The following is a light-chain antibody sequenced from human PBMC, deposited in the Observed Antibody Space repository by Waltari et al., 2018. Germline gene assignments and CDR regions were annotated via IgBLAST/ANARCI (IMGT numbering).Light chain of an antibody. V-gene: IGLV1-44*01. J-gene: IGLJ2*01. CDR1: NYNIGSGP. CDR3: ATWDGCVNGVL. Sequence: QSVLPQAPSVSGTPVQRVTISCSGTNYNIGSGPVHWYQQVPGMSPKLLIYSNDQRPSGVPDRFSGSKSGTSASLAISGLQSEDEADYYCATWDGCVNGVLFGGGTKVTVL. CDR2: SND.